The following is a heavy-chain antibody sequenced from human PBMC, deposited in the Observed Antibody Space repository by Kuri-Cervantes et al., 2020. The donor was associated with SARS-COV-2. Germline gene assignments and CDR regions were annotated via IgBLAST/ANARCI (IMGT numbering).Heavy chain of an antibody. CDR1: GYSISSGYY. J-gene: IGHJ3*02. Sequence: SETLSLTCAVSGYSISSGYYWGWIRQPPGKGLEWIGIIYHRGSSYYNPSLRSRVTVSVGTSKNQFSLKLSSVTAADTAVYYCARRGAGSSSAAFDIWGQGTMVTVSS. V-gene: IGHV4-38-2*01. D-gene: IGHD6-6*01. CDR2: IYHRGSS. CDR3: ARRGAGSSSAAFDI.